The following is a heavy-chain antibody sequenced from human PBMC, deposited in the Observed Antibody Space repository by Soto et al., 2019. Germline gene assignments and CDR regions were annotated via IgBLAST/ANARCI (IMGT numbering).Heavy chain of an antibody. Sequence: GGSLRLSCAASGFTFSSYAMSWVRQAPGKGLEWVSAISGSGGSTYYADSVKGRFTISRDNSKNTLYLQMNSLRAEDTAVYYCAKDIVVVVAAGDAFDIWGQGTMVTVSS. D-gene: IGHD2-15*01. CDR3: AKDIVVVVAAGDAFDI. J-gene: IGHJ3*02. CDR2: ISGSGGST. CDR1: GFTFSSYA. V-gene: IGHV3-23*01.